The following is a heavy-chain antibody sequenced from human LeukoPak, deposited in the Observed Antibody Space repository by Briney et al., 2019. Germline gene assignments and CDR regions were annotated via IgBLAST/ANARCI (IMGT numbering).Heavy chain of an antibody. CDR2: IYYSGST. CDR1: GGSVSSGSYY. D-gene: IGHD2-21*02. CDR3: ARGRYCGGDCYSKWFDP. Sequence: SETLSLTCTVSGGSVSSGSYYWSWIRQPPGKGLEWIGYIYYSGSTNYNPSLKSRVTISVDTSKNQFSLKLSSVTAADTAVYYRARGRYCGGDCYSKWFDPWGQGTLVTVSS. V-gene: IGHV4-61*01. J-gene: IGHJ5*02.